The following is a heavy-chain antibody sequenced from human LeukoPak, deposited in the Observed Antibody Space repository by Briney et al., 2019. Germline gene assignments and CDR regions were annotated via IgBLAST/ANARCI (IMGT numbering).Heavy chain of an antibody. D-gene: IGHD2-15*01. Sequence: NASQTLSLXCTVSGGSISSGDYYWIWIRQPPGKGLEWIGYIYYSGSTYYNPSLKSRVTISVDTSKNQFSLKLSSVTAADTAVYYCASTTQAPSDDAFDIWGQGTMVTVSS. CDR1: GGSISSGDYY. CDR2: IYYSGST. CDR3: ASTTQAPSDDAFDI. J-gene: IGHJ3*02. V-gene: IGHV4-30-4*08.